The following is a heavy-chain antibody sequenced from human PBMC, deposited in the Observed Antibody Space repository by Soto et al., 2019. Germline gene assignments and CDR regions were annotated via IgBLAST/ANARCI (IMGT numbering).Heavy chain of an antibody. D-gene: IGHD3-10*01. CDR2: INPATGDT. Sequence: QVHLVQSGAEMQKPGASVRISCQASGYAFMTSAIHWVRQAPGQSLEWMGWINPATGDTKYSQNVRGRVTFALDTSATTAYMDLRSLASHDTAVYYCARAAGRSKLLPYYFDPWGQGTLVTVSS. CDR1: GYAFMTSA. CDR3: ARAAGRSKLLPYYFDP. V-gene: IGHV1-3*01. J-gene: IGHJ5*02.